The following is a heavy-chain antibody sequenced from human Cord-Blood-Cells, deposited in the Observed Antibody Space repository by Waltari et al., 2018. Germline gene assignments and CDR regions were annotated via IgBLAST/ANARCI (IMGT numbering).Heavy chain of an antibody. D-gene: IGHD6-13*01. V-gene: IGHV4-4*07. CDR2: IYTSGST. J-gene: IGHJ4*02. CDR3: ARDEKATAAFDY. Sequence: QVQLQESGPGLVKPSETLSLTCTVSVGPISRYYWSWIRQPAGKGLEWIGRIYTSGSTNYNPSLKRRVTMSVDTSKNQFSLKLSSVTAADTAVYYCARDEKATAAFDYWGQGTLVTVSS. CDR1: VGPISRYY.